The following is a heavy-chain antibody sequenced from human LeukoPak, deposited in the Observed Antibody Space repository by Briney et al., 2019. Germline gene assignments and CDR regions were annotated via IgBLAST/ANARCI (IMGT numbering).Heavy chain of an antibody. V-gene: IGHV1-69*13. CDR1: GGTFSSYA. CDR3: ARGGRKLLSAFDY. Sequence: SVKVSCKASGGTFSSYAISWVRQAPGQGLEWMGGIIPIFGTANYAQKFQGRVTITADESTSTVYMGLSSLRSEDTAVYYCARGGRKLLSAFDYWGQGTLVTVSS. CDR2: IIPIFGTA. D-gene: IGHD2-21*02. J-gene: IGHJ4*02.